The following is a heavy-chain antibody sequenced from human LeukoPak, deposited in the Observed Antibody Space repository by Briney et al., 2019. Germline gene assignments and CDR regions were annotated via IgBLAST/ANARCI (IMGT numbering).Heavy chain of an antibody. CDR2: IYYSGST. D-gene: IGHD6-19*01. CDR1: GGSISGYY. J-gene: IGHJ3*02. CDR3: ARHFGRYSSGNDAFDI. Sequence: PSETLSLTCSVSGGSISGYYWTWIRQPPGKGLEWIGSIYYSGSTYYNPSLKSRVTISVDTSKNQFSLKLSSVTAADTAVYYCARHFGRYSSGNDAFDIWGQGTMVTVSS. V-gene: IGHV4-39*01.